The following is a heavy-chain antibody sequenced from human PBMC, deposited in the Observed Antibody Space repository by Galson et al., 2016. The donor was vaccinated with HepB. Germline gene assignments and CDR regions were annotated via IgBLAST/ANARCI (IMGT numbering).Heavy chain of an antibody. D-gene: IGHD1-26*01. CDR2: VSYDGVTI. J-gene: IGHJ6*04. CDR1: GFSFPHYG. V-gene: IGHV3-48*01. CDR3: VQGSTAPAV. Sequence: SLRLSCAASGFSFPHYGMNWVRQAPGKGLEWVSYVSYDGVTIYYADSVQGRLIISRDNAEDSLYLQMNSLRADDTAVYYCVQGSTAPAVWGKGTTVTVSS.